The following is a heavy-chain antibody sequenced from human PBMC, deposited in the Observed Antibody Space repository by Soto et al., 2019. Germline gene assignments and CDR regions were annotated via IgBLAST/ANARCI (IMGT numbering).Heavy chain of an antibody. CDR2: MNPNSGNT. J-gene: IGHJ3*02. CDR1: GYTFTSYD. CDR3: ARGLSMNDYGYYVDAFDI. Sequence: QVQLVQSGAEVKKPGASVKVSCKASGYTFTSYDINWVRQATGQGLEWMGWMNPNSGNTGYAQKFQGRVTMTRNTSISTAYMELSSLRSDDTAVYYCARGLSMNDYGYYVDAFDIWGQGTMVTVSS. D-gene: IGHD4-17*01. V-gene: IGHV1-8*01.